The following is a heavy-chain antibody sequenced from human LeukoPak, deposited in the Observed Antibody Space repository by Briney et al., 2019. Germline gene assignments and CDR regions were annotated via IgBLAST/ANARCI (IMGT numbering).Heavy chain of an antibody. CDR2: ISYDGSNK. V-gene: IGHV3-30-3*01. D-gene: IGHD2-2*01. CDR3: ARDPERVVPPYYYYGMDV. Sequence: GRSLRLSCAASGFTFSSYAMHWVRQAPGKGLEWVAVISYDGSNKYYADSVKGRFTISRDNSKNTLYLQMNSLRAEDTAVYYCARDPERVVPPYYYYGMDVWGRGTTVTVSS. CDR1: GFTFSSYA. J-gene: IGHJ6*02.